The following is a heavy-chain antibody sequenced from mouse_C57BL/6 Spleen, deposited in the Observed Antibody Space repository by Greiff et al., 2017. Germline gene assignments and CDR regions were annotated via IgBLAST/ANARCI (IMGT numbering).Heavy chain of an antibody. V-gene: IGHV7-3*01. J-gene: IGHJ4*01. CDR1: GFTFTDYY. D-gene: IGHD1-1*01. Sequence: EVQVVESGGGLVQPGGSLSLSCAASGFTFTDYYMSWVRQPPGKALEWLGFLRNKANGYTTEYSASVKGRFTISRDNSQSILYLQMNALRAEDSATYYCARSFFMPGSSYAMDYWGQGTSVTVSS. CDR3: ARSFFMPGSSYAMDY. CDR2: LRNKANGYTT.